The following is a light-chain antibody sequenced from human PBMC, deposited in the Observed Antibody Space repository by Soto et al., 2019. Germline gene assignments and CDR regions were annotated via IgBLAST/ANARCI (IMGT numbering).Light chain of an antibody. CDR3: QQRTRWPMT. V-gene: IGKV3-11*01. CDR1: QNLHSF. J-gene: IGKJ5*01. Sequence: EIVLPQSPATLSVSPGARVPLSCRASQNLHSFLNWYQQRPGQAPRPLIYDGSKRAAGVPDRISGDGSGTDYTLTISSLEPEEFAVYYCQQRTRWPMTFGQGTRLEIK. CDR2: DGS.